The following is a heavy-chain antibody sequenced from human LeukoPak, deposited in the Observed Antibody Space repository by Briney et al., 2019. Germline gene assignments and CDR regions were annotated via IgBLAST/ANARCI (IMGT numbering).Heavy chain of an antibody. CDR2: ISGGGVTT. D-gene: IGHD2-2*01. CDR3: SKWKAIVLVPAARSPIDY. CDR1: GFTFNNYG. J-gene: IGHJ4*02. Sequence: PGGSLRLSCAASGFTFNNYGMSWVRQAPGKGLEWVSAISGGGVTTYYADSVKGRFTISRDNSKNTLYLQMNSLRAEDTAVYYCSKWKAIVLVPAARSPIDYWGRGTLVTVSS. V-gene: IGHV3-23*01.